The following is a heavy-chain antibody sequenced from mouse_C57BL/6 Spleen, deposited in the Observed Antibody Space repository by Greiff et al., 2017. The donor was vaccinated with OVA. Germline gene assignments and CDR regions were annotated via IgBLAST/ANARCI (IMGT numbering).Heavy chain of an antibody. V-gene: IGHV3-6*01. CDR2: ISDDGSN. Sequence: EVKLLESGPGLVKPSQSLSLTCSVTGYSITSGYYWNWIRQFPGNKLEWLGYISDDGSNNYNPSLKNRISITRDTSKNQFFLKLNSVTTEDTATYYCARGYPYYYAMDYWGQGTSVTVSS. D-gene: IGHD1-1*01. J-gene: IGHJ4*01. CDR3: ARGYPYYYAMDY. CDR1: GYSITSGYY.